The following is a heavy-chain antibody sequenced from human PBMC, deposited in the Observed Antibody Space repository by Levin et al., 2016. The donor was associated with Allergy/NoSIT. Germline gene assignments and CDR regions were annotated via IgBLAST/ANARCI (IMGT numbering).Heavy chain of an antibody. CDR2: ISSSSSYI. V-gene: IGHV3-21*01. Sequence: GESLKISCAASGFTFSSYSMNWVRQAPGKGLEWVSSISSSSSYIYYADSVKGRFTISRDNAKNSLYLQMNSLRAEDTAVYYCAREREYYDSSGYLYWGQGTLVTVSS. CDR3: AREREYYDSSGYLY. CDR1: GFTFSSYS. J-gene: IGHJ4*02. D-gene: IGHD3-22*01.